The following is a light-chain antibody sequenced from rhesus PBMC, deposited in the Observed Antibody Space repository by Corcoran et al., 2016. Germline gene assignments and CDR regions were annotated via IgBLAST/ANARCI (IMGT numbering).Light chain of an antibody. CDR1: QSISSW. CDR3: QHYYRTPFT. CDR2: KAS. J-gene: IGKJ3*01. V-gene: IGKV1-22*01. Sequence: DIQMTQSPSSLSASVGDTVTITCRASQSISSWLDWYQQKPGKAPKLLIYKASSLQSGVPSRFSGSGSCTDFTLTLTSLQPRDFATYYCQHYYRTPFTFGPGTKLDI.